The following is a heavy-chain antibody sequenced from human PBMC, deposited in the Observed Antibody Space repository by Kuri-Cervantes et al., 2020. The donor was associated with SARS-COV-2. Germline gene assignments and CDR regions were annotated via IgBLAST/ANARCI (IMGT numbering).Heavy chain of an antibody. CDR1: GFTFSSYW. Sequence: ETLSLTCAASGFTFSSYWMHWVRQAPGKGLVWVSRINSDGSSTSYADSVKGRFTISRDNAKNTLYLQMNSLRAEDTAVYYCARGMGKYYYDSSAIAYWGQGNLVTVSS. CDR2: INSDGSST. J-gene: IGHJ4*02. D-gene: IGHD3-22*01. CDR3: ARGMGKYYYDSSAIAY. V-gene: IGHV3-74*01.